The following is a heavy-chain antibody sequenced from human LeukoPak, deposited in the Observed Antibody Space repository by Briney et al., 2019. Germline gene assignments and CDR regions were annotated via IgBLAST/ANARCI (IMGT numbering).Heavy chain of an antibody. CDR1: GFTFSSCG. V-gene: IGHV3-30*18. CDR2: ISYDGSNK. D-gene: IGHD4-17*01. CDR3: AKDPHYGDYVNYFDY. J-gene: IGHJ4*02. Sequence: GGSLRLSCAASGFTFSSCGMHGVGQAPGKGLEGVAVISYDGSNKYYADSAKGRFTMSRDNSKSTLYLQMSSLRAEDTAVYHCAKDPHYGDYVNYFDYWGEGTLVTVSS.